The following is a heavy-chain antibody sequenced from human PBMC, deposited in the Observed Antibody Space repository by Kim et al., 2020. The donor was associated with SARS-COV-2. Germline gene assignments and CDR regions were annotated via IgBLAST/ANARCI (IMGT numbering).Heavy chain of an antibody. V-gene: IGHV3-53*01. CDR2: IYSGGST. J-gene: IGHJ4*02. CDR3: ARGGIYYDFWSGYYEGEYYFDY. Sequence: GGSLRLSCAASGFTVSSNYMSWVRQAPGKGLEWVSVIYSGGSTYYADSVKGRFTISRDNSKNTLYLQMNSLRAEDTAVYYCARGGIYYDFWSGYYEGEYYFDYWGQGTLVTVSS. CDR1: GFTVSSNY. D-gene: IGHD3-3*01.